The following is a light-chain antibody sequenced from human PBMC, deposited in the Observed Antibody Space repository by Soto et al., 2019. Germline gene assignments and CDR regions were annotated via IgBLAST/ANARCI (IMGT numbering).Light chain of an antibody. Sequence: ALTQPASVSGSPGQSITVSCIGTTVDVGSYNLVSWYQQHPGKAPKLMIYEVTKRPSGVSNRFSGSKSGNTASLTISGLQAEDEADYYCCSYAGSGTWMFGGGTQLTVL. CDR3: CSYAGSGTWM. CDR1: TVDVGSYNL. V-gene: IGLV2-23*02. CDR2: EVT. J-gene: IGLJ3*02.